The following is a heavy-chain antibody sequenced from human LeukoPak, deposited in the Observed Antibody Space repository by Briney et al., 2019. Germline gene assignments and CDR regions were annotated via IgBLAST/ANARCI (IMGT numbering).Heavy chain of an antibody. V-gene: IGHV1-69*13. CDR2: IIPTFGTA. D-gene: IGHD6-19*01. J-gene: IGHJ5*02. CDR1: GGTFISYA. Sequence: ASVKVSCKASGGTFISYAISWVRQAPGQGLEWMGGIIPTFGTANYAQKFQGRVTITADESTGTAYMELSSLRSEDTAVYYCARALYSSGWYLVWFDPWGQGTLVTVSS. CDR3: ARALYSSGWYLVWFDP.